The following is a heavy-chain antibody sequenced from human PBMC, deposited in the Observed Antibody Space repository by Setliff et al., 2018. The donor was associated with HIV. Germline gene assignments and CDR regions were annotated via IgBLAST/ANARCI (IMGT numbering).Heavy chain of an antibody. Sequence: SETLSLTCTVSGGSISSGIYYWSWIRQPAGKGLEWIGRIYTSGSTKYNPSLESRVNISVDTSQNQFSLQLKHVTAADTALYYCAREQYHFVVDYYYYYGMDVWGQGNTVTVSS. CDR2: IYTSGST. CDR3: AREQYHFVVDYYYYYGMDV. J-gene: IGHJ6*02. D-gene: IGHD2-15*01. CDR1: GGSISSGIYY. V-gene: IGHV4-61*02.